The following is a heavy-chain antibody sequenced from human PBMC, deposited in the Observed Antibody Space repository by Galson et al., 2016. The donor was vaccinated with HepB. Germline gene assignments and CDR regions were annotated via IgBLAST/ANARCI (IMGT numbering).Heavy chain of an antibody. J-gene: IGHJ6*02. Sequence: SLRLSCAASGFTFSNAWMSWVRQAPGKGLEWLANINQGGSDRKYVDSVMGRFTISRDNAKNSLYLQMNSLTTEDTAVYFCARRLDTQGRIGGWAWGMDVGGQGTTVTVSS. CDR3: ARRLDTQGRIGGWAWGMDV. CDR2: INQGGSDR. V-gene: IGHV3-7*01. D-gene: IGHD3-10*01. CDR1: GFTFSNAW.